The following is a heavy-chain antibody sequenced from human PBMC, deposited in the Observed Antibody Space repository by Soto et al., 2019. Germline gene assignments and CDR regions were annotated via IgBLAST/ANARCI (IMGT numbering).Heavy chain of an antibody. Sequence: QVQLVQSGAEVKKPGASVKVSCKASGYTFSNYGIGWVRQAPGQGLEWMAWMSVYNGNTKFAQNLQGKVTMATDTATTTAYMELSSLRSDDTAVYYCASSLNGNDDLPRYFDSWGQGTLVTVSS. J-gene: IGHJ4*02. CDR2: MSVYNGNT. CDR3: ASSLNGNDDLPRYFDS. D-gene: IGHD1-20*01. CDR1: GYTFSNYG. V-gene: IGHV1-18*01.